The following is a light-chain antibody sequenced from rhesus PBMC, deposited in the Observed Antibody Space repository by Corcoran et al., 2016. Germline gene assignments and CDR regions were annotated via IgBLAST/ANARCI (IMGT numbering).Light chain of an antibody. Sequence: DIQMTQSPSSLSASVGDTVTITCRASQSISSWLDWYQQKPGKAPKLLNYKASSLQSGVPSRFSGSGVRTDFTLTISSLEPEDVGVYHCYQHSTGYRTFGQGAKVEIK. CDR3: YQHSTGYRT. V-gene: IGKV1-22*01. CDR2: KAS. CDR1: QSISSW. J-gene: IGKJ1*01.